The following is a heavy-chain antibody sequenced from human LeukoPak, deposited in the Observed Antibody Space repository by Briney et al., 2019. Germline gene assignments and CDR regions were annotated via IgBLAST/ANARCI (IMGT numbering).Heavy chain of an antibody. D-gene: IGHD6-13*01. V-gene: IGHV4-59*12. J-gene: IGHJ4*02. CDR2: IYDSGTT. CDR1: RGSIRTYY. CDR3: ARSDTHHIHSSSWHFDY. Sequence: SETLSLTCTVSRGSIRTYYWSWIRQSPGKGLEWIGYIYDSGTTKYNPSLKSRVTISVDTSKNQFSLKLSSVTAADTAVYYCARSDTHHIHSSSWHFDYWGQGTLVTVSS.